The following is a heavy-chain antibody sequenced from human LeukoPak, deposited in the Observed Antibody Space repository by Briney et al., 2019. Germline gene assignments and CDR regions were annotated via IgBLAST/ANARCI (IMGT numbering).Heavy chain of an antibody. V-gene: IGHV3-30*18. J-gene: IGHJ4*02. D-gene: IGHD5-12*01. CDR1: GFTFSSYG. Sequence: GGSLRLSCAASGFTFSSYGMHWVRQAPGKGLEWVAVISYDGSNKYYADSVKGRFTISRDNSKNTLYLQMNSLRAEDTAVYYCAKDLKRRDGYKLDYWGQGTLVTGSS. CDR3: AKDLKRRDGYKLDY. CDR2: ISYDGSNK.